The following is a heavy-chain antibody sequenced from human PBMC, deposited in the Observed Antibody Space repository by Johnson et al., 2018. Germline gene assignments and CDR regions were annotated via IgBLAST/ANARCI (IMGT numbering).Heavy chain of an antibody. CDR2: IIPILGIA. V-gene: IGHV1-69*09. J-gene: IGHJ6*03. Sequence: VQLVESGAEVKKPGSSVKVSCKASGGTFSSYTISWVRQAPGQGLEWMGRIIPILGIANYAQKFQGRVTITADKSTGTAYMELSSLRSEDTAVYYCARDQTTVTSHYYYYYMDVWGKGTTVTVSS. CDR1: GGTFSSYT. D-gene: IGHD4-17*01. CDR3: ARDQTTVTSHYYYYYMDV.